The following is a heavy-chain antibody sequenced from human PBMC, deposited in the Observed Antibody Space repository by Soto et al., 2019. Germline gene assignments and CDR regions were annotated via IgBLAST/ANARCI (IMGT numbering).Heavy chain of an antibody. CDR1: GGSFSGYY. CDR2: INHSGST. J-gene: IGHJ3*02. Sequence: SETLSLTCAVYGGSFSGYYWSWIRQPPGKGLEWIGEINHSGSTNYNPSLKSRVTISVDTSKNQFSLKLSSVTAADTAVYYCARAPPKSSSIAARPPRGAFDIWGQGTMVTVSS. CDR3: ARAPPKSSSIAARPPRGAFDI. D-gene: IGHD6-6*01. V-gene: IGHV4-34*01.